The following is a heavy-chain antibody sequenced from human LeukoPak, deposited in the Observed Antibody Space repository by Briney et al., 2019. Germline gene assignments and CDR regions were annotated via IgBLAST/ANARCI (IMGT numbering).Heavy chain of an antibody. CDR1: GGSISSYY. D-gene: IGHD3-9*01. J-gene: IGHJ6*02. Sequence: PSETLSLTCTVSGGSISSYYWSWIRQPPGKGLEWIGYIYYSGSTNYNPSLKSRVTISVDTPKNQFSLKLSSVTAADTAVYYCARGNYDILTGYSLPNYYYGMDVWGQGTTVTVSS. V-gene: IGHV4-59*01. CDR2: IYYSGST. CDR3: ARGNYDILTGYSLPNYYYGMDV.